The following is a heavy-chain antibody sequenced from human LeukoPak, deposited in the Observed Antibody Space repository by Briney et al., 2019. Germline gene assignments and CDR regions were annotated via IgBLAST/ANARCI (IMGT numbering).Heavy chain of an antibody. V-gene: IGHV1-18*01. CDR1: GYTFTSYG. CDR3: AREGVVVPAPGAFDI. CDR2: ISAYNGNT. D-gene: IGHD2-2*01. Sequence: AVKVSCKASGYTFTSYGISWVRQAPGQGLEWMGWISAYNGNTNYAQKLQGRVTMTTDTSTSTAYMELRSLRSDDTAVYYCAREGVVVPAPGAFDIWGQGTMVTVSS. J-gene: IGHJ3*02.